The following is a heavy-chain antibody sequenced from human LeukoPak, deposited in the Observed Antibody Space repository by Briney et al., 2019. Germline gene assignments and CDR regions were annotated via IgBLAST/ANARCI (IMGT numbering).Heavy chain of an antibody. D-gene: IGHD4-17*01. CDR3: ARPQHGDLYAFDL. J-gene: IGHJ3*01. CDR1: GFTFSSYR. CDR2: INGDGSSA. Sequence: GGSLRLSCAASGFTFSSYRMRWVRHAPGKRLVWVSRINGDGSSATYADSVKGRFTISRDSAKNTVYLQINRLRADDTAVYYCARPQHGDLYAFDLWGQGTMVTVSS. V-gene: IGHV3-74*01.